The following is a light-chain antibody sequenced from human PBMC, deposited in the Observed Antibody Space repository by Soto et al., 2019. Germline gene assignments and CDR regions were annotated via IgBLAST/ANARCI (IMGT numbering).Light chain of an antibody. J-gene: IGLJ1*01. CDR3: CSNADSSTYV. Sequence: QAVVTQPASVSESPGQSITISCTGTSSDVGSHNLVSWYQQYSDKAPKLIIFEASKRPSGVSDRFSGSKSGSTASLTISGLQAEDEADYYCCSNADSSTYVFGTGTKVTVL. CDR1: SSDVGSHNL. V-gene: IGLV2-23*01. CDR2: EAS.